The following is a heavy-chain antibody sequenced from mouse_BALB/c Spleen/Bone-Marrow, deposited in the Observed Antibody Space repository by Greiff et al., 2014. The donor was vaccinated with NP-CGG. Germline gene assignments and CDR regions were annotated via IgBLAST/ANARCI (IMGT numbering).Heavy chain of an antibody. Sequence: EVKLMESGGGLVKPGGSLKLSCAASGFAFSSYDMSWVRQTPEKRLEWVAYISSGGGSTYYPDTVKGRFTISRDNAKNTLYLQMSSLKSEDTAMYYCARHRQLTPANWGQGTLVTVSA. D-gene: IGHD1-1*01. CDR1: GFAFSSYD. V-gene: IGHV5-12-1*01. CDR3: ARHRQLTPAN. J-gene: IGHJ3*01. CDR2: ISSGGGST.